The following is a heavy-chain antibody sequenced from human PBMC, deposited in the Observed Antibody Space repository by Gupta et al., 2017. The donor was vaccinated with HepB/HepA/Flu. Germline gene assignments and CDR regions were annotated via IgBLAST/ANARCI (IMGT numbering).Heavy chain of an antibody. D-gene: IGHD3-10*01. Sequence: QVQLQQWGAGLLKPSETLSLTCAVYGGSFSGYYWSWIRQPPGKGLEWIGEINHSGSTNYNPSLKSRVTISVDTSKNQFSLKLSSVTAADTAVYYCARGLSLLYRPQDYYGSGSYYRSQYNWSDPWGQGTLVTVSS. CDR3: ARGLSLLYRPQDYYGSGSYYRSQYNWSDP. CDR1: GGSFSGYY. V-gene: IGHV4-34*01. J-gene: IGHJ5*02. CDR2: INHSGST.